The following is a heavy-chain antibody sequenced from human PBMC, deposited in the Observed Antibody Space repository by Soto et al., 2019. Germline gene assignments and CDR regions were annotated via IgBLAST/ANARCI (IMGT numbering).Heavy chain of an antibody. J-gene: IGHJ4*02. D-gene: IGHD6-19*01. V-gene: IGHV3-21*01. CDR2: ISSSSDYI. CDR3: ARDGSGWSRDC. CDR1: GFTFGFSS. Sequence: GGSLRLSCAASGFTFGFSSINWVRQAPGKGLEWVSSISSSSDYIYYADSVKGRFTVSRDNAKNALYLQMNSLRAEDTAVYYCARDGSGWSRDCWGQGTLVPVSS.